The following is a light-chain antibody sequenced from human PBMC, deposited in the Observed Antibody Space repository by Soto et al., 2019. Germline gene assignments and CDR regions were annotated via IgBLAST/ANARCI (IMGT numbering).Light chain of an antibody. Sequence: GDRVTISCRASQAIRHDLGWYQQKPGGAPKLLIYGASNLEGGVPSRFSGSGSGTDFTLTISTLQPEDVATYYCQQLNSYPITFGQGTRLEIK. CDR3: QQLNSYPIT. CDR1: QAIRHD. J-gene: IGKJ5*01. V-gene: IGKV1-17*01. CDR2: GAS.